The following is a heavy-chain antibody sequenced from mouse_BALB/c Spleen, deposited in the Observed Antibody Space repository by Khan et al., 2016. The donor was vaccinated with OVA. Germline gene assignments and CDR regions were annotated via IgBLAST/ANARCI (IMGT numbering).Heavy chain of an antibody. J-gene: IGHJ4*01. D-gene: IGHD1-2*01. V-gene: IGHV14-3*02. CDR1: GFNIKDIY. CDR2: VDPANGKT. Sequence: VQLQQSGAEFVKPGASVKLSCTAPGFNIKDIYIHWVKQRPEQGLEWIRKVDPANGKTNYDPKFQGTATITADTSSNTAYLHLSNLTSEDTVVCYFARSLLLYAMDYWGHGTSVTVSS. CDR3: ARSLLLYAMDY.